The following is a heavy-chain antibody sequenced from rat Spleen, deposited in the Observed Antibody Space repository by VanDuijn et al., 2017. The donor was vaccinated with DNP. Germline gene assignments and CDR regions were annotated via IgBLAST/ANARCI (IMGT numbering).Heavy chain of an antibody. CDR3: ARGIGTPGDY. CDR1: GFSLTSYH. CDR2: MWSDGDI. Sequence: QVQLKESGPGLVQPSQTLSLPCTVSGFSLTSYHIHWVRQPPGKGLEWMGLMWSDGDISYNSVLKSRLSISRDTSKSQVFLKMNSLQTEDTATYYCARGIGTPGDYWGQGVMVTVSS. V-gene: IGHV2-32*01. J-gene: IGHJ2*01. D-gene: IGHD1-5*01.